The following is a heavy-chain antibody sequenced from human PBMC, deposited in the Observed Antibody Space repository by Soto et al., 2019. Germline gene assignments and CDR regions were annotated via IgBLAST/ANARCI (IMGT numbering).Heavy chain of an antibody. Sequence: QVQLVQSGAEVKKPGSSVKVSCKASGDTFNFYTIHWVRQAPGQGLEWLGRIIPMVGMSNYAQRFQGRVTMIADKSTSTAYMQFCAPSYGSGSRPFDNWGQGTLVSVSS. CDR1: GDTFNFYT. CDR3: N. J-gene: IGHJ4*02. V-gene: IGHV1-69*02. D-gene: IGHD3-10*01. CDR2: IIPMVGMS.